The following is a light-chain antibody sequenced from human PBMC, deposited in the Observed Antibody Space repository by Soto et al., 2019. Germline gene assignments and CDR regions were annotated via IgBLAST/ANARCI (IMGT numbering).Light chain of an antibody. CDR3: QQSYSTPRT. CDR2: AAS. V-gene: IGKV1-39*01. Sequence: DIQMTQSPSSLSASVGDRVTITCRASQSSSSYLNWYQQKPGKAPKLLIYAASSLQSGVPSRFSGSGSGTDFTLTISSLQPEDFATYYCQQSYSTPRTFGHGTKLEIK. CDR1: QSSSSY. J-gene: IGKJ2*02.